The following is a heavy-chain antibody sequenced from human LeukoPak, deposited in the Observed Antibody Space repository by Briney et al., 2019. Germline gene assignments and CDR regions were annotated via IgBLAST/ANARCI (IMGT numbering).Heavy chain of an antibody. D-gene: IGHD4-17*01. CDR1: GGSISSYY. J-gene: IGHJ4*02. CDR3: ARERDYGDPFDY. Sequence: SETLSLTCTVSGGSISSYYWSWIRQPPGKGLEWIGYIYYSGSTNYNPSLKSRVTISVDTSKNQFSLKLSSVTAADTAVYYCARERDYGDPFDYWGQGTLVTVSS. CDR2: IYYSGST. V-gene: IGHV4-59*01.